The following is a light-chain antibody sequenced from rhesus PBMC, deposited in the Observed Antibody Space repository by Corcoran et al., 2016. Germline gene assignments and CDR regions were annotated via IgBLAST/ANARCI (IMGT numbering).Light chain of an antibody. J-gene: IGKJ3*01. CDR3: QHGYGTPFT. Sequence: DIQMTQSPSSLSASVGDTVTITCRASQGISKNLAWYQQKPGKVPKLLIYYASTLQSGVPSRFSGRGSGTDFTLTISSMQPEDFATYYCQHGYGTPFTFGPGTKLDIK. CDR1: QGISKN. V-gene: IGKV1S15*01. CDR2: YAS.